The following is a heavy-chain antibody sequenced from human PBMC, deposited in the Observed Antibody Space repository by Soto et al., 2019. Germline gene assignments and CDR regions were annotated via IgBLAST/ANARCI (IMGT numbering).Heavy chain of an antibody. CDR2: ISAYNGNT. CDR3: ARDNGYGGSDV. Sequence: QVQLVQSGAEVKKPGASVKVSCKASGYSFTREGISWVRQAPGQGLEWMGGISAYNGNTNYAQKLQGRVTMTTDISTGTAYMVLRSLRSYDTAVYYCARDNGYGGSDVWGQGTTVTVSS. V-gene: IGHV1-18*01. CDR1: GYSFTREG. J-gene: IGHJ6*02. D-gene: IGHD3-10*01.